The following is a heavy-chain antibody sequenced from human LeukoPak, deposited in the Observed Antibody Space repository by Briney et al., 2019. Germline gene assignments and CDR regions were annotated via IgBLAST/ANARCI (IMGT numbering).Heavy chain of an antibody. CDR1: GYTFTSYG. Sequence: ASVKVSCKAAGYTFTSYGISWVRQAPGQGLEWMGWINPNSGGTNYAQKFQGRVTMTRDTSISTAYMELSRLRSDDTAVYYCARDPLWEVVVPYNWFDPWGQGTLVTVSS. D-gene: IGHD2-15*01. CDR2: INPNSGGT. V-gene: IGHV1-2*02. CDR3: ARDPLWEVVVPYNWFDP. J-gene: IGHJ5*02.